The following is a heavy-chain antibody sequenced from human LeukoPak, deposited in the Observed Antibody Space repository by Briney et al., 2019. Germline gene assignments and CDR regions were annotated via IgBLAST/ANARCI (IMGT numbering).Heavy chain of an antibody. V-gene: IGHV1-2*02. J-gene: IGHJ4*02. CDR3: ARDSGYDFCSGYYGY. CDR2: INPNSGGT. Sequence: ASVKVSCKASGYTFTGFSMHWARQPPGHGPARMGWINPNSGGTNSAQKFKGTVTMTRDTSISPASMEQSRVRSDDTAVYYCARDSGYDFCSGYYGYWGQGTLVTVSS. D-gene: IGHD3-3*01. CDR1: GYTFTGFS.